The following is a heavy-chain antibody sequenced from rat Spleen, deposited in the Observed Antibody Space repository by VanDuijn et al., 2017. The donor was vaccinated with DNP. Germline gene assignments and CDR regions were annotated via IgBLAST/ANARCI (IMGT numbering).Heavy chain of an antibody. Sequence: EVQLVESGGGPVQPGRSLKISCIASGFIFSNYWMTWIRQAPKKGLEWVATISYDGSDTYYRDSMKGRFTISRDNAKSTLYLQMDSLRSEDTATYYCARLYYYSGDRYYYVMDAWGQGASVTVSS. CDR1: GFIFSNYW. CDR2: ISYDGSDT. D-gene: IGHD1-1*01. J-gene: IGHJ4*01. V-gene: IGHV5-7*01. CDR3: ARLYYYSGDRYYYVMDA.